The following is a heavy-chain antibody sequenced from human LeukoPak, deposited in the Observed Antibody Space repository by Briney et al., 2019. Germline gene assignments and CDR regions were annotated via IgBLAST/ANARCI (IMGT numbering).Heavy chain of an antibody. CDR2: ISAYNGNT. J-gene: IGHJ3*02. CDR1: GYTFTSYG. V-gene: IGHV1-18*01. CDR3: ARAGIVVVVTAQGGAFDI. D-gene: IGHD2-15*01. Sequence: ASVKVSCKASGYTFTSYGISWVRQAPGQGLEWMGWISAYNGNTNYAQKLQGRVIMTTDTSTSTAYMELRSLRSDDTAVYYCARAGIVVVVTAQGGAFDIWGQGTMVTVSS.